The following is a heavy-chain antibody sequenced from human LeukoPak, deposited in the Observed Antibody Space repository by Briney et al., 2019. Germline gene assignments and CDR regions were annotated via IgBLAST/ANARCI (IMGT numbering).Heavy chain of an antibody. J-gene: IGHJ6*02. CDR1: GGSISSGGHY. CDR2: ISSTGST. CDR3: ARDRFYGGNDYYYGMDV. D-gene: IGHD4-23*01. Sequence: SETLSLTCTVSGGSISSGGHYWSWIRQPAGKGLEYLGRISSTGSTNYNPSLRSRVTISADTSKNHFSLKLTSVTAADTAVYYCARDRFYGGNDYYYGMDVWGQGTTVTVSS. V-gene: IGHV4-61*02.